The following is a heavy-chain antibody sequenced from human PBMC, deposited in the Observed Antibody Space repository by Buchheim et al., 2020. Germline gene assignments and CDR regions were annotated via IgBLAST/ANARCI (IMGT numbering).Heavy chain of an antibody. J-gene: IGHJ6*02. CDR3: ARFFRGLGV. CDR1: GGSTRTYY. Sequence: QVHLQESGPGLVKTSETLSRTCTLSGGSTRTYYWSWIRQSAGKGLEWIGHIYTSGSTNYNPSLRSRVTLSLDTSKNHFSLWMTSVTAADTAVYYCARFFRGLGVWGQGTT. CDR2: IYTSGST. V-gene: IGHV4-4*07.